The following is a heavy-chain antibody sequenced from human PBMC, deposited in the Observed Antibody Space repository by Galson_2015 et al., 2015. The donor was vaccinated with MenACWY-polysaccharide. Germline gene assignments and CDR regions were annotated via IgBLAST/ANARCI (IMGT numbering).Heavy chain of an antibody. CDR3: VKDSTEVLAVARRFDH. CDR1: GVSFTSYA. CDR2: IRSSGTNT. J-gene: IGHJ5*02. D-gene: IGHD6-19*01. Sequence: AMRTGGAAAGVSFTSYALSWGGQAPGEGLVGVSAIRSSGTNTYYATSVKGRFTISRDNSKNTLYLQMNSVRAEDTAVYYCVKDSTEVLAVARRFDHWGQGTLVTVSS. V-gene: IGHV3-23*01.